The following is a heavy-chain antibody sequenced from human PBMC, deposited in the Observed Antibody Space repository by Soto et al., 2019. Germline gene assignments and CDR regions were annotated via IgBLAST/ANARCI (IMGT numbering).Heavy chain of an antibody. CDR1: GGSVSSGSYY. J-gene: IGHJ4*02. CDR3: ARVLDGGWYYFDN. Sequence: SETLSLTCTVSGGSVSSGSYYWSWIRQPPGKGLEWIGYIYYSGSTNYNPSLKSRVTISVDTSKNQFSLKLSSVTAADTAVYYGARVLDGGWYYFDNWGQGTLVTVSS. D-gene: IGHD6-19*01. CDR2: IYYSGST. V-gene: IGHV4-61*01.